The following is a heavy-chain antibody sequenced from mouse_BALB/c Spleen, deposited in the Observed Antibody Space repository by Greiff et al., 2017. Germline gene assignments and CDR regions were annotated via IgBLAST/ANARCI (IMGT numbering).Heavy chain of an antibody. CDR3: ARHYRYAMDY. D-gene: IGHD2-14*01. V-gene: IGHV5-12-1*01. CDR1: GFAFSSYD. CDR2: ISSGGGST. Sequence: EVKLVESGGGLVKPGGSLKLSCAASGFAFSSYDMSWVRQTPEKRLEWVAYISSGGGSTYYPDTVKGRFTISRDNAKNTLYLQMSSLKSEDTAMYYCARHYRYAMDYWGQGTSGTVSS. J-gene: IGHJ4*01.